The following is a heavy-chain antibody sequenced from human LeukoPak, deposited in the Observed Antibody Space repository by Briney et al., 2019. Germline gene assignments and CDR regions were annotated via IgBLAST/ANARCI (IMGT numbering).Heavy chain of an antibody. CDR1: GYTFTSYD. J-gene: IGHJ4*02. V-gene: IGHV1-8*01. CDR2: MNPNSGNT. D-gene: IGHD3-22*01. CDR3: VRESGGYYGGAFDY. Sequence: ASVKVSCKASGYTFTSYDINWVRQATGQGLEWMGWMNPNSGNTGYAQKLQGRVTMTTDTSTSTAYMELRSLRSDDTAVYYCVRESGGYYGGAFDYWGQGTLVTVSS.